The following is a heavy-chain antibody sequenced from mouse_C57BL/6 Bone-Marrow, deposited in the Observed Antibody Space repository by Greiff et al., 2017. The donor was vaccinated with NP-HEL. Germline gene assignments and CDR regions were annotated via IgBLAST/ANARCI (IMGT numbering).Heavy chain of an antibody. CDR3: AREPFITTVVAYWYFDV. Sequence: DVQLQESGPGLVKPSQSLSLTCSVTGYSITSGYYWNWIRQFPGNKLEWMGYISYDGSNNYNPSLKNRISITRDTSKNQFFLKLNSVTTEDTATYYCAREPFITTVVAYWYFDVWGTGTTVTVSS. CDR1: GYSITSGYY. CDR2: ISYDGSN. J-gene: IGHJ1*03. D-gene: IGHD1-1*01. V-gene: IGHV3-6*01.